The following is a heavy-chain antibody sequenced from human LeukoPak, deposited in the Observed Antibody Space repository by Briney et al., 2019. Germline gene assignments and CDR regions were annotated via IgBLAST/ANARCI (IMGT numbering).Heavy chain of an antibody. D-gene: IGHD3-22*01. CDR1: GYTFNGYY. J-gene: IGHJ3*02. CDR2: INPNSGGT. Sequence: ASVKVSCKASGYTFNGYYMHWVRQAPGQGLEWMGWINPNSGGTNYAQKFQGRVTMTRDTSISTAYMELSRLRSDDTAVYYCARDCDSSGYYYVCAFDIWGQGTMVTVSS. V-gene: IGHV1-2*02. CDR3: ARDCDSSGYYYVCAFDI.